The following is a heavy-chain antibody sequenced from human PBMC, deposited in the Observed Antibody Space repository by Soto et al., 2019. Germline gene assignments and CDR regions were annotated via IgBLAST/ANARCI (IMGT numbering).Heavy chain of an antibody. CDR3: ARGEYDILTGSNGFDP. CDR2: IYYSGST. J-gene: IGHJ5*02. V-gene: IGHV4-30-4*01. D-gene: IGHD3-9*01. Sequence: SETLSLTCTVSGGSISSGDYYWSWIRQPPGKGLEWIGYIYYSGSTYYNPSLKSRVTISVDTSKNQFSLKLSSVTAADTAVYYCARGEYDILTGSNGFDPWAREPWSPSPQ. CDR1: GGSISSGDYY.